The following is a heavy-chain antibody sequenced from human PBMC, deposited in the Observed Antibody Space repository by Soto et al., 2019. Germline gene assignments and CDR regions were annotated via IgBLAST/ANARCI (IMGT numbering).Heavy chain of an antibody. CDR2: IYYSGST. J-gene: IGHJ5*02. CDR3: ASVRAGFFWSGRDDNLFDP. D-gene: IGHD3-3*01. V-gene: IGHV4-31*03. Sequence: QVQLQESGPGLVKPSQTLSLTCTVSGGSISSGGYYWSWIRQHPGKGLEWIGYIYYSGSTYYNPSLKSRLTISVDTSKNLFALKLSSVTDVDTAVYYCASVRAGFFWSGRDDNLFDPWGQGTLVTVSS. CDR1: GGSISSGGYY.